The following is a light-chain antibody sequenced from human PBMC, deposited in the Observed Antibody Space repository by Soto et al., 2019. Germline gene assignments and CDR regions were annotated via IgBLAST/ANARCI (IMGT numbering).Light chain of an antibody. CDR2: DAS. V-gene: IGKV1-33*01. Sequence: DSQMTQSPSSLSASVGARVTITCQASQNINNYLNWYQQKPGRAPKLLIYDASNLEAGVPSRFRGSGSGTDFTFTISRLQPEDIATYYCQQYENLPTFGQGTRLEIK. CDR3: QQYENLPT. CDR1: QNINNY. J-gene: IGKJ5*01.